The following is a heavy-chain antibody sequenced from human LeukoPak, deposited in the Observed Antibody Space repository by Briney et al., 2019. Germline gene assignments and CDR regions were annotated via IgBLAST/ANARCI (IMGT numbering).Heavy chain of an antibody. CDR3: AREGYRSGWAYFDN. Sequence: GGSLRLSCAASGFTFSNYDMNWVRQAPGKGLEWFSFVSRSGSAIYYADSVKGRFTISRNNAKNSLYLQMNSLRAEDTAVYYCAREGYRSGWAYFDNWGQGTLVTVSS. CDR1: GFTFSNYD. CDR2: VSRSGSAI. V-gene: IGHV3-48*03. J-gene: IGHJ4*02. D-gene: IGHD6-19*01.